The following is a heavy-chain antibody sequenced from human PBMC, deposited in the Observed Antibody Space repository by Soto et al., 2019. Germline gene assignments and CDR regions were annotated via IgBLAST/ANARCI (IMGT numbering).Heavy chain of an antibody. Sequence: AETLSLTCTVSGGSISSYFWSWIRQPPGKGLEWIGYIYYSGSTNYNPSLKSRVTISVDTSKNQFSLKLSSVTAADTAVYYCARVGAVAWGAFDIWGQGTMVTVSS. CDR3: ARVGAVAWGAFDI. J-gene: IGHJ3*02. CDR1: GGSISSYF. D-gene: IGHD6-19*01. V-gene: IGHV4-59*01. CDR2: IYYSGST.